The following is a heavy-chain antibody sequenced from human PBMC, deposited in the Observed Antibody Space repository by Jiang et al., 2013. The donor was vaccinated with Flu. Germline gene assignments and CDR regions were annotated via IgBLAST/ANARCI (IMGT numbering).Heavy chain of an antibody. V-gene: IGHV4-61*02. Sequence: GSGLVKPSQTLALTCTVSGGSINSDTYYWSWIRQPAGKGLEWIGRTYSSGYTNYNPSLKSRVTISVDTSKNQFSLKLTSVTAADTAVYYCASGRINTGNLLLYGLDVWGQGTAVTVSS. J-gene: IGHJ6*02. CDR1: GGSINSDTYY. D-gene: IGHD3-9*01. CDR3: ASGRINTGNLLLYGLDV. CDR2: TYSSGYT.